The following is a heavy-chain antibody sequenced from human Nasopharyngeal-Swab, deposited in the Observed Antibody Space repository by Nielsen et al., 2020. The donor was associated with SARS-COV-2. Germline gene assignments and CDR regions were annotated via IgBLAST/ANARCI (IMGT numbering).Heavy chain of an antibody. D-gene: IGHD6-13*01. CDR3: AREITAAGTIFDY. CDR1: GYTFTTYT. J-gene: IGHJ4*02. V-gene: IGHV1-3*01. Sequence: ASVKVSCMASGYTFTTYTIYWVRQAPGQRLEWMGWINAGNGNTKYSQKFQGRVTITRDTSASTAYMELSSLRFEDTAVYYCAREITAAGTIFDYWGQGTLVTVSS. CDR2: INAGNGNT.